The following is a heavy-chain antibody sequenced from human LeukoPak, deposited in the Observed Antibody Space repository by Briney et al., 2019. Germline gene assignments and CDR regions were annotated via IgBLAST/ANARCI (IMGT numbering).Heavy chain of an antibody. D-gene: IGHD7-27*01. CDR1: GFTFSSYS. V-gene: IGHV3-21*01. J-gene: IGHJ4*02. CDR3: ARDRTGDEDYFDY. CDR2: ISSSSSYI. Sequence: GGSLRLSCAASGFTFSSYSMNWDRQAPGKGLEWVSSISSSSSYIYYADSVKGRFTISRDNSKNTLYLQMNSLRAEDTAVYYCARDRTGDEDYFDYWGQGTLVTVSS.